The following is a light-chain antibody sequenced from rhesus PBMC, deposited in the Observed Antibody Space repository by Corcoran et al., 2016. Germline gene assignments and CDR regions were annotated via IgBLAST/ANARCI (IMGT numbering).Light chain of an antibody. CDR1: QGISNR. J-gene: IGKJ4*01. V-gene: IGKV1-69*01. CDR2: RAS. Sequence: DIQMTQSPSSLSASVGDRVTITCRDSQGISNRLAWYQQKPGKAPKRLISRASNLETGVPSRFSGSGSGTNFTLTISSLQPEDIATYYYQQHDNSPLTFGGGTKVEIK. CDR3: QQHDNSPLT.